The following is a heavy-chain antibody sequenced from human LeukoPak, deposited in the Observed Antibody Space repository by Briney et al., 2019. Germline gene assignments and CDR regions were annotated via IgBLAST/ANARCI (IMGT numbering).Heavy chain of an antibody. J-gene: IGHJ4*02. Sequence: GGSLRLSCAASGFTFSGFGMNWVRQAPGRGLECVSYISSTSRTMYYADSVKGRFTISRDNAKNSLYLQMNSLRAEDTAVYYCAREGLVPAAPFDYWGQGTLVTVSS. V-gene: IGHV3-48*01. CDR3: AREGLVPAAPFDY. D-gene: IGHD2-2*01. CDR2: ISSTSRTM. CDR1: GFTFSGFG.